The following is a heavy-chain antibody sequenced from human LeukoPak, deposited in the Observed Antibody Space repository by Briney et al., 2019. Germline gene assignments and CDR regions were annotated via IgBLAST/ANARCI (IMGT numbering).Heavy chain of an antibody. CDR2: MNPNSGNT. Sequence: ASVKVSCKASGYTFTSYDINWVRQATGQGLEWVGWMNPNSGNTGYAQKFQGRVTITRDTSASTAYMELSSLRSEDTAVYYCARDGSYGSGSFGNWGQGTLVTVSS. D-gene: IGHD3-10*01. J-gene: IGHJ4*02. CDR3: ARDGSYGSGSFGN. V-gene: IGHV1-8*01. CDR1: GYTFTSYD.